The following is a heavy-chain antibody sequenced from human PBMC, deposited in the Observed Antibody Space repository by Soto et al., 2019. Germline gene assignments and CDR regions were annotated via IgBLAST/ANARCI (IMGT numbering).Heavy chain of an antibody. CDR1: GFTFSSYS. V-gene: IGHV3-48*01. D-gene: IGHD5-12*01. J-gene: IGHJ4*02. CDR2: ISSSSSTL. Sequence: EVQLVESGGGLVQPGGSLRLSCAASGFTFSSYSMNWVRQAPGKGLEWVSYISSSSSTLYYADSVKGRFTISRDNAKNSLYLQMNSLRAEDTAVYYCARGRSNIVATIADYWGQGTLVTVSS. CDR3: ARGRSNIVATIADY.